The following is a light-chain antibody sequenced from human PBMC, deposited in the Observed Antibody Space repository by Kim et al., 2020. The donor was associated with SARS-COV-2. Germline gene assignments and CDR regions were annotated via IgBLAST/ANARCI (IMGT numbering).Light chain of an antibody. CDR2: SAS. J-gene: IGKJ1*01. V-gene: IGKV3-20*01. Sequence: SPGDTATLSCRASQTLSSTYLAWYQQQPGQAPRLLIYSASYRATGIPHRFSGSGSGTDFTLTISRLEPEDFAVYFCQQYGDSPPWTFGQGTKLEI. CDR3: QQYGDSPPWT. CDR1: QTLSSTY.